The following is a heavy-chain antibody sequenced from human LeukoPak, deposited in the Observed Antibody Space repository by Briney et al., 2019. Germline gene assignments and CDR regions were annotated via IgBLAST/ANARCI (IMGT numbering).Heavy chain of an antibody. D-gene: IGHD3-10*01. CDR2: IYPGDSDT. J-gene: IGHJ6*02. Sequence: GASLQISCKGSGYIFTSYWIGWVRQMPGKGLEWMGIIYPGDSDTRYSPSFQGQVTISVDKSISTASLRWSSLKASDTAMYYCGRAAITMVRGVPYYYYGMDVRGQGTTVTVSS. V-gene: IGHV5-51*01. CDR1: GYIFTSYW. CDR3: GRAAITMVRGVPYYYYGMDV.